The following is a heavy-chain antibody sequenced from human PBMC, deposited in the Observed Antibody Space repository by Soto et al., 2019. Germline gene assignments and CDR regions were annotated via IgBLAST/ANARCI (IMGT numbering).Heavy chain of an antibody. D-gene: IGHD6-13*01. J-gene: IGHJ5*02. CDR1: GFSFNTYG. CDR3: AKDSSVTAAGSGGWFDP. Sequence: QVQLVESGGGVVQPGRSLRLSCAASGFSFNTYGLHWVRQAPGKGLEWVAAISFDGGNQYYADSVKGRFTISRDNSKSTLYLQMNRLGAEDTATYYCAKDSSVTAAGSGGWFDPWGQGTLVIVSS. CDR2: ISFDGGNQ. V-gene: IGHV3-30*18.